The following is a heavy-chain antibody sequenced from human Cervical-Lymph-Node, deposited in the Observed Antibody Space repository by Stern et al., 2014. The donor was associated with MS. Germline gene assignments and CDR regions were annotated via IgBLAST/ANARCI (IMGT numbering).Heavy chain of an antibody. CDR3: ARVRFYGSGIYYALGDGMDV. CDR1: GYTFTNYN. D-gene: IGHD3-10*01. CDR2: MNPNSGNK. V-gene: IGHV1-8*01. Sequence: QVQLVQSGAEVKKPGASVKVSCKASGYTFTNYNIDWVRQATGQGLEWMGWMNPNSGNKGYEQRFQGRVTMTRDTSTSTAYMELSSLKAEDTAVYYCARVRFYGSGIYYALGDGMDVWGQGTTVTVSS. J-gene: IGHJ6*02.